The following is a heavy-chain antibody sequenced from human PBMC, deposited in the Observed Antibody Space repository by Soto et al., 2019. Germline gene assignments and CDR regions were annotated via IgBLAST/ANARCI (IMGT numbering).Heavy chain of an antibody. CDR1: GCTFSSYA. CDR2: IIPIFGTA. Sequence: GASVKVSCKASGCTFSSYAISWVRQAPGQGLEWMGGIIPIFGTANYAQKFQGRVTITADESTSTAYMELSSLRSEDTAVYYFAREAKRSVYDSSGYYFDYWGQGTLVTVSS. D-gene: IGHD3-22*01. CDR3: AREAKRSVYDSSGYYFDY. V-gene: IGHV1-69*13. J-gene: IGHJ4*02.